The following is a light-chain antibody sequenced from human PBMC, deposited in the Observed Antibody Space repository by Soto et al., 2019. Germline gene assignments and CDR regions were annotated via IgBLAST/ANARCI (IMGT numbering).Light chain of an antibody. CDR2: DTS. CDR3: QVWDSADDRRYV. Sequence: SYELTQPPSVSVAPGQTATITCGGDVIGGKNVHWYQQKPGQAPVLVVYDTSDRPSGIPERFSGSNSGNTATLTISGVEAGDEADYHCQVWDSADDRRYVFGTGTKVTVL. J-gene: IGLJ1*01. CDR1: VIGGKN. V-gene: IGLV3-21*02.